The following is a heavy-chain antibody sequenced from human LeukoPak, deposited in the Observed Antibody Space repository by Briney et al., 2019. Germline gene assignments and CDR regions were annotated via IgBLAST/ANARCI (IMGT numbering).Heavy chain of an antibody. CDR2: ISYDGSNE. CDR1: GFTFSSYG. V-gene: IGHV3-30*03. J-gene: IGHJ3*02. CDR3: ARDPDLGYGFVAFDI. Sequence: AGGSLRLSCAASGFTFSSYGLHWVRQAPGKGLEWVAVISYDGSNEYYADSVKGRFTISRDNAKNSLYLQMNSLRAEDTAVYYCARDPDLGYGFVAFDIWGQGTMVTVSS. D-gene: IGHD6-13*01.